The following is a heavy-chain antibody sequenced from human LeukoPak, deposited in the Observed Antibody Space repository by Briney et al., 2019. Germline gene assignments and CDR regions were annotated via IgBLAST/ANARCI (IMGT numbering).Heavy chain of an antibody. CDR2: IYSGGSA. V-gene: IGHV3-66*02. CDR3: ERGSSGSYYGFDC. D-gene: IGHD1-26*01. J-gene: IGHJ4*02. Sequence: GGSLRVSCAASGFTVSSKYMSWVRQAPGKGLEWVSVIYSGGSAYYADSVKGRFTISRDNSKNTLYLQMNSLRPEDTAVYYCERGSSGSYYGFDCWGQGTLVTVSS. CDR1: GFTVSSKY.